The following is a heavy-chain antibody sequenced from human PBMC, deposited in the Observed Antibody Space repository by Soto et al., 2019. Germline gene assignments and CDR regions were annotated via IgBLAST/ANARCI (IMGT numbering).Heavy chain of an antibody. Sequence: LRLSCAASGFTFSSYSMNWVRQAPGKGLEWVSSISSSSSYIYYADSVKGRFTISRDNAKNSLYLQMNSLRAEDTAVYYCARDSYSSGYYSHPYYYYYGMDVWGQGTTVTV. CDR3: ARDSYSSGYYSHPYYYYYGMDV. CDR2: ISSSSSYI. J-gene: IGHJ6*02. D-gene: IGHD3-22*01. V-gene: IGHV3-21*01. CDR1: GFTFSSYS.